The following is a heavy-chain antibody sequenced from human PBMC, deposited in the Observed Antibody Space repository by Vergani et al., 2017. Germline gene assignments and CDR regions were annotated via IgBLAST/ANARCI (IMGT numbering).Heavy chain of an antibody. D-gene: IGHD2-21*01. J-gene: IGHJ4*02. CDR3: ARAGKHSTRFDY. Sequence: QLQLQESGPGLVTPSATLSLTCSVSGASIRNSNYYWGWIRQPPGKGLEWIASIYYSGSTNYNPSLKSRVNISVDTSKNQFSLKLSAVTAADTAVYYWARAGKHSTRFDYWGQGTLVTVSS. CDR1: GASIRNSNYY. V-gene: IGHV4-39*07. CDR2: IYYSGST.